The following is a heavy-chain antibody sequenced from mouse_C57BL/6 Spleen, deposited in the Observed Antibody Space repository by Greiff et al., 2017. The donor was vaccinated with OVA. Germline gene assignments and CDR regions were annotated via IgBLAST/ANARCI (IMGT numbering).Heavy chain of an antibody. CDR1: GYTFADYE. J-gene: IGHJ4*01. Sequence: VQLQQSGAELVRPGASVTLSCKASGYTFADYEMHWVKQTPVHGLEWIGAIDPETGGTAYNQKFKGKAILTADKSSSTAYMELRSLTSEDSAVYYCTKGDMDYWGQGTSVTVSS. CDR2: IDPETGGT. CDR3: TKGDMDY. V-gene: IGHV1-15*01.